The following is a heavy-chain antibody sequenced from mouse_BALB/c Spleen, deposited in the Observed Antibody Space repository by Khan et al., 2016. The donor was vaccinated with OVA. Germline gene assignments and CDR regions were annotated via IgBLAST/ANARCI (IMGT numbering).Heavy chain of an antibody. CDR3: ARGGYYGNSLFDY. D-gene: IGHD1-1*01. CDR1: GYTFTDYY. V-gene: IGHV1-84*02. Sequence: QVQLKEAGPELVKPGASVKISCKASGYTFTDYYINWVKQKPGQGLEWIGWIYPGSGNTKYNEKFKGMATLTVDTSSSTAYMQLSSLTSEDPAVYFCARGGYYGNSLFDYWGQGTTLTVSS. J-gene: IGHJ2*01. CDR2: IYPGSGNT.